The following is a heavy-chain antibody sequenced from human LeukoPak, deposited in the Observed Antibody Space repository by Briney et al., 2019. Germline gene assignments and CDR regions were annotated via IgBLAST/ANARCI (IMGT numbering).Heavy chain of an antibody. Sequence: SETLSLTCAVYGGSFSGYYWSWIRQPPGKGLEWIGEINHSGSTNYNPSLKSRVTISVDTSKNQFSLKLSSVTAADTAVYYCARGTLGYCSSTGCYRRGNRFDYWGQGTLVTVSS. V-gene: IGHV4-34*01. CDR3: ARGTLGYCSSTGCYRRGNRFDY. D-gene: IGHD2-2*01. J-gene: IGHJ4*02. CDR2: INHSGST. CDR1: GGSFSGYY.